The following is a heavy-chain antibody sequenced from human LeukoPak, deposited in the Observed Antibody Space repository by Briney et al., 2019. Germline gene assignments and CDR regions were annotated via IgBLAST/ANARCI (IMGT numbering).Heavy chain of an antibody. V-gene: IGHV1-18*01. CDR3: ARVSGITMVRGAIGG. J-gene: IGHJ4*02. Sequence: ISAYNVNTNYAQKLQGRVTMTTDTSTSTAYMELRSLRSDDTAVYYCARVSGITMVRGAIGGWGQGTLVTVSS. D-gene: IGHD3-10*01. CDR2: ISAYNVNT.